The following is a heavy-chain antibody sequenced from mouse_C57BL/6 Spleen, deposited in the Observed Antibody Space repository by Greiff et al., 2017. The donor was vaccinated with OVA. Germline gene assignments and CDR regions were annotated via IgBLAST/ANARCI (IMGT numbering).Heavy chain of an antibody. CDR2: IDPSDSYT. Sequence: QVQLQQPGAELMKPGASVKLSCKASGYTFTSYWMQWVKQRPGQGLEWIGEIDPSDSYTNYNQKFKGKATLTVDTSSSTAYMQLSSLTSEDSAVYYCARPSTVVAPFDYWGQGTTLTVSS. D-gene: IGHD1-1*01. CDR3: ARPSTVVAPFDY. CDR1: GYTFTSYW. V-gene: IGHV1-50*01. J-gene: IGHJ2*01.